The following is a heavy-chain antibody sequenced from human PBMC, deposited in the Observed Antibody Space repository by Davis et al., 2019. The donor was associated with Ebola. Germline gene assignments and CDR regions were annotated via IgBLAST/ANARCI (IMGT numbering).Heavy chain of an antibody. CDR2: IYHSGST. CDR1: GGSISSSNW. D-gene: IGHD3-10*01. Sequence: MPSETLSLTCAVSGGSISSSNWWSWVRQPPGKGLEWIGEIYHSGSTNYNPSLKSRVTISVDRSKNQFSLKLSSVTAADTAVYYCARCYYIGNWFDPWGQGTLVTVSS. V-gene: IGHV4-4*02. J-gene: IGHJ5*02. CDR3: ARCYYIGNWFDP.